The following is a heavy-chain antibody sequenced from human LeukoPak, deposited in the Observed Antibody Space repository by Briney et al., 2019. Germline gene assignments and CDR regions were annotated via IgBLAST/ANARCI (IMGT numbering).Heavy chain of an antibody. CDR3: ALVVVVPATRLSYYFDF. Sequence: ESGPTLVNPTQTLTLTCTFSGFSLTTTGVGVGWIRQPPGKALEWLALIYWDDDRRYSPSLKSRLTNTKDASNNHVVLTLTNMDPVDTATYYCALVVVVPATRLSYYFDFWGQGTLVAVSS. CDR2: IYWDDDR. CDR1: GFSLTTTGVG. D-gene: IGHD2-2*01. J-gene: IGHJ4*02. V-gene: IGHV2-5*02.